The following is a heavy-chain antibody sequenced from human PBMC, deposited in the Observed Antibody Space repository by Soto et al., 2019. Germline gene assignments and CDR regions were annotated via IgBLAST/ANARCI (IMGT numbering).Heavy chain of an antibody. V-gene: IGHV3-7*03. D-gene: IGHD2-15*01. CDR1: GFTFSSYC. CDR3: ARDSNWCF. CDR2: IKQDGSEK. J-gene: IGHJ4*02. Sequence: GESLSLSCAVYGFTFSSYCMSWVRQAPGKGLEWVANIKQDGSEKYYVDSVKGRFTISRDNAKNSLYLQMNSLRAEDTAMYYGARDSNWCFWGQGTWVTVS.